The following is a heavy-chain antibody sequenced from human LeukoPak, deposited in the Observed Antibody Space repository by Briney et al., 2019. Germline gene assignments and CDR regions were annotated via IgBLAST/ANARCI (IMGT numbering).Heavy chain of an antibody. CDR2: INPNSGGT. Sequence: GASVKVSCKASGYTFTGYYMHWVRQAPGQGLEWMGWINPNSGGTNYAQKFQGRVTMTRDMSISTAYMELSRLRSDDTAVYYCARALVARSAFDIWGQGTMVTVSS. CDR3: ARALVARSAFDI. CDR1: GYTFTGYY. D-gene: IGHD5-12*01. V-gene: IGHV1-2*02. J-gene: IGHJ3*02.